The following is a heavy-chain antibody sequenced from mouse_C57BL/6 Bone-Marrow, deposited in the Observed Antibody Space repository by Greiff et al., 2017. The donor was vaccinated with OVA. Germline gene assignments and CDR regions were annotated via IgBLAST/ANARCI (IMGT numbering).Heavy chain of an antibody. Sequence: EVMLVESGGGLVKPGGSLKLSCAASGFTFSSYAMSWVRQTPEKRLEWVATISDGGSYTYYPDNVKGRFTISRDNAKNNLYLQISHLKSEDTAMYYCARDHYYGSSFDYWGQGTTLTVSS. CDR1: GFTFSSYA. J-gene: IGHJ2*01. CDR2: ISDGGSYT. CDR3: ARDHYYGSSFDY. V-gene: IGHV5-4*01. D-gene: IGHD1-1*01.